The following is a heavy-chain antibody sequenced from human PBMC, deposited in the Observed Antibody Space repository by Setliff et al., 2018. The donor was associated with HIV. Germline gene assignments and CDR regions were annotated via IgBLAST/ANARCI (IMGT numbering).Heavy chain of an antibody. Sequence: KPSETLSLTCAVYGGSFSGYYWSWIRQPPGKGLEWIGEINHSGSTNYNPSLKSRVTISVDTSKNQFSLKLSSVTAADTAVYYCASLDGSESPYIYYYYMDVWGKGTAVTVSS. CDR2: INHSGST. D-gene: IGHD3-10*01. J-gene: IGHJ6*03. CDR3: ASLDGSESPYIYYYYMDV. V-gene: IGHV4-34*01. CDR1: GGSFSGYY.